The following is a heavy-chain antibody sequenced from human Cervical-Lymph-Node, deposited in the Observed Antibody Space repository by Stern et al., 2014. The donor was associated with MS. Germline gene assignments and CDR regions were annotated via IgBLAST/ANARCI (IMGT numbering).Heavy chain of an antibody. J-gene: IGHJ5*02. D-gene: IGHD2-15*01. V-gene: IGHV5-51*01. Sequence: EVQLVESGAGVKKPGESLKISCKSSGYDFASQWIGWVRQMPWKGLEWMGIIYPGDSETRYSPSFQGQVNISVDKSIDTAYLQWSSLTASDTGMYFCARVDGGWFDLWGPGTLVTVSS. CDR3: ARVDGGWFDL. CDR1: GYDFASQW. CDR2: IYPGDSET.